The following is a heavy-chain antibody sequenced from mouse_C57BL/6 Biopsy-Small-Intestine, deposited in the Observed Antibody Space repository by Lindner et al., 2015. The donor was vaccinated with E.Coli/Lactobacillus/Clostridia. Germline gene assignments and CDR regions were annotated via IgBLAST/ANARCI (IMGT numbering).Heavy chain of an antibody. V-gene: IGHV1-84*02. CDR3: ATHLGTKWTFDF. J-gene: IGHJ4*01. CDR2: VSPRNGLT. Sequence: SVKVSCKASGYTFTDYYLHWVRQAPGQRLEWLGWVSPRNGLTSYARNFGGRVTMTSDTSSNTAYMELGGLQSDDTAVYFCATHLGTKWTFDFWGQGTQVTVAS. CDR1: GYTFTDYY. D-gene: IGHD1-3*01.